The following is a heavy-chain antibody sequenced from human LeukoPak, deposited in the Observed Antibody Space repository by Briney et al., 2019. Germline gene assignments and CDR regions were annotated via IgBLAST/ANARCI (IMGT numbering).Heavy chain of an antibody. Sequence: GGSLTLSCAASGFTFSYHWMTWVRQAPGKGLEWVANIKNDGAVKNYVDSVKGRFTISRDNAKNSLYLQMNSLRAEDTALYYCAKDILNDILTGYFDYWGQGTLVTVSS. J-gene: IGHJ4*02. CDR1: GFTFSYHW. CDR3: AKDILNDILTGYFDY. D-gene: IGHD3-9*01. CDR2: IKNDGAVK. V-gene: IGHV3-7*03.